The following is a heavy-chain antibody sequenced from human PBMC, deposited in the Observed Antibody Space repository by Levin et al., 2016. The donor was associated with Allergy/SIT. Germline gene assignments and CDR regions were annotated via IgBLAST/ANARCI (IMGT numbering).Heavy chain of an antibody. J-gene: IGHJ4*02. CDR3: ARETDSSGYYQEYYFDY. CDR2: IIPILGIA. D-gene: IGHD3-22*01. V-gene: IGHV1-69*04. Sequence: WVRQAPGQGLEWMGRIIPILGIANYAQKFQGRVTITADKSTSTAYMELSSLRSEDTAVYYCARETDSSGYYQEYYFDYWGQGTLVTVSS.